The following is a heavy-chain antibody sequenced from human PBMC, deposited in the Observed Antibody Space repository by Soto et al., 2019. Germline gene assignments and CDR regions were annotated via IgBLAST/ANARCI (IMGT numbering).Heavy chain of an antibody. D-gene: IGHD2-2*01. J-gene: IGHJ4*02. CDR3: ARQTSTCSSTSCYAGENTYYFDY. CDR2: IYHSGST. V-gene: IGHV4-30-2*01. Sequence: PXETLSLTCSVSGCSISSGGYSWSWIRQPPGKGLEWIGYIYHSGSTYYNPSLKSRVTISVDRSKDQFSLKLSSVTAADTAVYYCARQTSTCSSTSCYAGENTYYFDYWGQGTLVTVSS. CDR1: GCSISSGGYS.